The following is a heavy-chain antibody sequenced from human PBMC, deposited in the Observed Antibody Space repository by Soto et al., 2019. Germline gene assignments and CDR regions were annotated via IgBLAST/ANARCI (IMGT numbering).Heavy chain of an antibody. J-gene: IGHJ6*02. V-gene: IGHV1-18*01. Sequence: QVQLVQSGAEVKKPGASVKVSCKASGYTFTSYSISWVRQAPGQGLEWMGWISAYNGNTNYAQKLQGRVTMTTDTSTSTAYMELRSLRSDDTAVYYCARTPPAGGWPYYYYYGMDVWGQGTTVTVSS. CDR2: ISAYNGNT. D-gene: IGHD6-19*01. CDR3: ARTPPAGGWPYYYYYGMDV. CDR1: GYTFTSYS.